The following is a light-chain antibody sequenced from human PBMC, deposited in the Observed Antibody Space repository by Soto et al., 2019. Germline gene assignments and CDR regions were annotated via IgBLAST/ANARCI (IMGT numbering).Light chain of an antibody. V-gene: IGLV2-14*01. CDR3: SSFTSSNTVL. CDR1: SSDVGGYNY. J-gene: IGLJ2*01. Sequence: QSALTQPASVSGSPGQSITISCTGTSSDVGGYNYVSWYQQHPGKAPKLIIYTVSNRPSGVSNRFSGSKSGNTASLTISGLQAEDECHYYCSSFTSSNTVLFGGGTKLT. CDR2: TVS.